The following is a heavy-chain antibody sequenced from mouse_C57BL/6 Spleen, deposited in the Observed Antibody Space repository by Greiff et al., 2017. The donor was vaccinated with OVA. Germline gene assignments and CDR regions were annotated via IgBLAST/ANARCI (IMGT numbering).Heavy chain of an antibody. CDR2: IHPNSGST. CDR3: ARWRDYELYYAMDY. J-gene: IGHJ4*01. CDR1: GYTFTSYW. D-gene: IGHD2-4*01. Sequence: VQLQQPGAELVKPGASVKLSCKASGYTFTSYWMHWVKQRPGQGLEWIGMIHPNSGSTNYNEKFKSKATLTVDKSSSTAYMQLSSLTSEDSAVYYCARWRDYELYYAMDYWGQGTSVTVSS. V-gene: IGHV1-64*01.